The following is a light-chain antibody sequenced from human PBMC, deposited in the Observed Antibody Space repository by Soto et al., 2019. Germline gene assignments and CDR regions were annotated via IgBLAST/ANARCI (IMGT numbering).Light chain of an antibody. CDR3: QQYSNWPLT. CDR1: QSVRSSF. Sequence: EILITQSPATLSVSPGQSATLSCRASQSVRSSFLAWYQQKTGQAPSLLIYGASTRDTGIPARFSGSGSGTEFTLTINRLQSEDFAVYYCQQYSNWPLTFGGGTKVDIK. V-gene: IGKV3-15*01. J-gene: IGKJ4*01. CDR2: GAS.